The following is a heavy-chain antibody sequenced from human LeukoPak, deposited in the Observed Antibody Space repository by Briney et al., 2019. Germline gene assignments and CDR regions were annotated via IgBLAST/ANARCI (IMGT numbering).Heavy chain of an antibody. V-gene: IGHV3-33*01. CDR3: ARDWGYCSGGSCPFDS. J-gene: IGHJ4*02. CDR2: IWYDGSHK. D-gene: IGHD2-15*01. CDR1: GFTFTTYG. Sequence: PGGSLRLSCAASGFTFTTYGMHWVRQAPGKGLEWVAVIWYDGSHKYYADSVKGRFTISRDISKNTLYLQMNGLRAEDTAVYYCARDWGYCSGGSCPFDSWGQGTLVTVSS.